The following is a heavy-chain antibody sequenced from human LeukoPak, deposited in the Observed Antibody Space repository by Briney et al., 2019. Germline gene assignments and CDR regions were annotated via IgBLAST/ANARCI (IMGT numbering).Heavy chain of an antibody. D-gene: IGHD5-18*01. CDR2: ISDSGRAT. J-gene: IGHJ4*02. V-gene: IGHV3-23*01. Sequence: GGSLRLSCAASGFTFSDYAMSWVLQAPGKGLEWVAGISDSGRATYYTDSVRGRFTISRDISKKMVYLQLNNLRAEDTALYFCARHDSFIPYWGQGTLVSVSS. CDR3: ARHDSFIPY. CDR1: GFTFSDYA.